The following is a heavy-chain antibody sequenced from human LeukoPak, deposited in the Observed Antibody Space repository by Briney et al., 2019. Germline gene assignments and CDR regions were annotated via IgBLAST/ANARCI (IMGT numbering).Heavy chain of an antibody. CDR1: GGSFSGYY. CDR3: ARGRSPTYYYCSGSYPTPPYFDY. Sequence: PSETLSLTCAVYGGSFSGYYWSWISQPPGKGLEWIGEINHSGSTNYNPSLKRRATISVETSKNQFSLTLSSVTAADTAVYYCARGRSPTYYYCSGSYPTPPYFDYWGQGTLVTVSS. CDR2: INHSGST. D-gene: IGHD3-10*01. V-gene: IGHV4-34*01. J-gene: IGHJ4*02.